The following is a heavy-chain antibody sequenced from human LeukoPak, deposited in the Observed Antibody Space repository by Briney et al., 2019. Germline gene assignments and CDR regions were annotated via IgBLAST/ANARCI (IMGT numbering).Heavy chain of an antibody. V-gene: IGHV4-34*01. CDR2: INHSGST. CDR1: GGSFSGYY. D-gene: IGHD6-19*01. Sequence: SETLSLTCAVYGGSFSGYYWSWIRQPPGKGLEWIGGINHSGSTNYNPSLKSRVTISVDTSKNQFSLKLSSVTAADTAVYYCARGRKPSGSYSSGWYPSPLDYWGQGTLVTVSS. J-gene: IGHJ4*02. CDR3: ARGRKPSGSYSSGWYPSPLDY.